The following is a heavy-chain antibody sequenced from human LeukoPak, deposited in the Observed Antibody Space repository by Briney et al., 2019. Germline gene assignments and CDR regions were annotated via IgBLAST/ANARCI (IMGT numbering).Heavy chain of an antibody. CDR2: IIPIFGTA. J-gene: IGHJ4*02. V-gene: IGHV1-69*05. CDR1: GGTFSSYA. CDR3: ARGGDIVVVPDPGSWYFDY. D-gene: IGHD2-2*01. Sequence: SVKVSCKASGGTFSSYAISWVRQAPGQGLEWMGGIIPIFGTANYAQKFQGRVTITTDESTSTAYMELSSLRSEDTAVYYCARGGDIVVVPDPGSWYFDYWGEGTLVTVSS.